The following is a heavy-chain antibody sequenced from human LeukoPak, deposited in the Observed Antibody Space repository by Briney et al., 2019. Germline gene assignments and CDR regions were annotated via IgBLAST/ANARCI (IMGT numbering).Heavy chain of an antibody. D-gene: IGHD3-10*01. CDR2: INPNSGGT. CDR3: ASAGTITMVRGVHDAFDI. J-gene: IGHJ3*02. Sequence: ASVKVSCKVSGYTLTELSMHWVRQAPGQGLEWMGWINPNSGGTNYAQKFQGRVTMTRDTSISTAYMELSRLRSDDTAVYYCASAGTITMVRGVHDAFDIWGQGTMVTVSS. V-gene: IGHV1-2*02. CDR1: GYTLTELS.